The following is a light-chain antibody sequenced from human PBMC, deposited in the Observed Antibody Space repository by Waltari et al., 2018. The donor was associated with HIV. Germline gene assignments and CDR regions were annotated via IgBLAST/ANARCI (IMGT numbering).Light chain of an antibody. CDR3: QQYGSSPMYT. V-gene: IGKV3-20*01. CDR2: GAS. CDR1: QSVSSYY. J-gene: IGKJ2*01. Sequence: EIVLTQSPGPLSLSPGERATLSCRASQSVSSYYLAWYQQKPGQAPRLLIYGASTRATGIPDRFSGSGSGTDFTLTISRLEPEDFAVYYCQQYGSSPMYTFGQGTKLEIK.